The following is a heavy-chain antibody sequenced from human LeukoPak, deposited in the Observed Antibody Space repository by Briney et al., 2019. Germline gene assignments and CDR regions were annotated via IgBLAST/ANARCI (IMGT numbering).Heavy chain of an antibody. V-gene: IGHV3-23*01. D-gene: IGHD1-14*01. CDR1: GFTFSSYV. J-gene: IGHJ4*02. CDR3: AKAPTGITDY. CDR2: ISGSGGIT. Sequence: GGSLRLSCAASGFTFSSYVMTWVRQAPGKGLEWVSGISGSGGITYYADSVKGRFTISRDNSKNTLYLHMNSLRAEDTAVYYCAKAPTGITDYWGQGTLVTVSS.